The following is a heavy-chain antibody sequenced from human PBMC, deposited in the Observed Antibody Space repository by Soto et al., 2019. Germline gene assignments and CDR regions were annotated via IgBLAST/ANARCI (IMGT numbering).Heavy chain of an antibody. CDR3: ARRRYCSGGSCHDFDY. CDR1: GYSFTSYW. Sequence: GESLKISCKGSGYSFTSYWIGWVRQMPGKGLEWMGIIYPGDSDTRYSPSFKGQVTISADKSISTAYLQWSSLKASDTAMYYCARRRYCSGGSCHDFDYWGQGTLVTVSS. V-gene: IGHV5-51*01. J-gene: IGHJ4*02. D-gene: IGHD2-15*01. CDR2: IYPGDSDT.